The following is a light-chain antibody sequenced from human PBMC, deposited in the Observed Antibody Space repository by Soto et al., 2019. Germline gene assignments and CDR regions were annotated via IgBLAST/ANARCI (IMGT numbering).Light chain of an antibody. CDR2: ATS. V-gene: IGKV1-9*01. J-gene: IGKJ4*01. CDR1: QDINSH. Sequence: IQLTQSPSSLSAAVGDRVTFTCRASQDINSHLAWYQQKPGKAPSLLIYATSTLQSGVPSRFSGSGSGTDFTLTISGLQTEDFATYHCQQLDSFPLSFGGGTKLEIK. CDR3: QQLDSFPLS.